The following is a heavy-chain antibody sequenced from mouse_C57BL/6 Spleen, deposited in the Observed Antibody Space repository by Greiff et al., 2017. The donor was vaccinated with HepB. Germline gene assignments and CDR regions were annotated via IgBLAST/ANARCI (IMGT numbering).Heavy chain of an antibody. CDR2: ISNGGGST. Sequence: EVKLMESGGGLVQPGGSLKLSCAASGFTFSDYYMYWVRQTPEKRLEWVAYISNGGGSTYYPDTVKGRFTISRDNAKNTLHLQMSRLKSEDTAMYYCARWDYDGFAYWGQGTLVTVSA. J-gene: IGHJ3*01. V-gene: IGHV5-12*01. CDR1: GFTFSDYY. D-gene: IGHD2-4*01. CDR3: ARWDYDGFAY.